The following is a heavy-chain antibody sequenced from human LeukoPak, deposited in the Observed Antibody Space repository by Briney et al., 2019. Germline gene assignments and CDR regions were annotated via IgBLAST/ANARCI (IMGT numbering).Heavy chain of an antibody. D-gene: IGHD3-10*01. CDR1: GYTFSGYY. CDR2: INPNSGGT. V-gene: IGHV1-2*02. J-gene: IGHJ4*02. CDR3: ASGERVTMLRGGNIGYFDY. Sequence: ASVKVSCKASGYTFSGYYMHWVRQAPGQGLEWMGWINPNSGGTDYAQKFQGRVTMTRDTSISTAYMELSRLRSDDTAVYDCASGERVTMLRGGNIGYFDYWGQGTLVTVSS.